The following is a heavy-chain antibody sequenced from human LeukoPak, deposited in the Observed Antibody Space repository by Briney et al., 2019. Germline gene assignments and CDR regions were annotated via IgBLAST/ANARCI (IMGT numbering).Heavy chain of an antibody. CDR3: ARLILYGSGSYYYGDY. J-gene: IGHJ4*02. CDR2: IYPGDSDT. Sequence: GESLKISCKGSGYSFTSYWIGWVRQMPGKGLEWMGIIYPGDSDTRYSPSFQGQVTISADKSISTAYLQWSSLKASDTAMYYCARLILYGSGSYYYGDYWGQGTLVTVSS. CDR1: GYSFTSYW. D-gene: IGHD3-10*01. V-gene: IGHV5-51*01.